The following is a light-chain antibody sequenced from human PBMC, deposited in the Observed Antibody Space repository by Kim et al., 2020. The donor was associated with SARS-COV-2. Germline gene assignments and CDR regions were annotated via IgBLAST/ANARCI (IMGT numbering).Light chain of an antibody. V-gene: IGKV3-11*01. Sequence: WSPGETATLSCRASQSVSSYLAWYQQKPGQAPRLLIYDASNRATGIPARFSGSGSGTDFTLTISSLEPEDFAVYYCQQRSNWQLTFGGGTKVDIK. CDR1: QSVSSY. CDR2: DAS. J-gene: IGKJ4*01. CDR3: QQRSNWQLT.